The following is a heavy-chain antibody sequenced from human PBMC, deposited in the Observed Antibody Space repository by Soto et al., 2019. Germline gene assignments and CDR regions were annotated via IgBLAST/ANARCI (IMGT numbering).Heavy chain of an antibody. CDR2: IYYSGST. J-gene: IGHJ4*02. Sequence: PSETLSLTCTVPGGSISSSLYYWGWIRQPPGKGLEWIGYIYYSGSTYYNPSLKSRVTISVDRSKNQFSLKLSSVTAADTAVYYFARHGVHGAKIDYWGQGTLVTVSS. CDR3: ARHGVHGAKIDY. CDR1: GGSISSSLYY. V-gene: IGHV4-39*01. D-gene: IGHD2-8*01.